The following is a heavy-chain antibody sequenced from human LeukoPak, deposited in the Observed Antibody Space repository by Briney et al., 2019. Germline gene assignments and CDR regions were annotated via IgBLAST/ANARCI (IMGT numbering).Heavy chain of an antibody. D-gene: IGHD2-2*02. CDR3: ARDSYCSSTSCYTGVYYFDY. CDR2: IYTSGST. Sequence: SETLSLTCTVAGGSIRSYYWSWIRQPAGKGLEWIGRIYTSGSTNYNPSLKSRVTMSVDTSKNQFSLKLSSVTAADTAVYYCARDSYCSSTSCYTGVYYFDYWGQGTLVTVSS. V-gene: IGHV4-4*07. J-gene: IGHJ4*02. CDR1: GGSIRSYY.